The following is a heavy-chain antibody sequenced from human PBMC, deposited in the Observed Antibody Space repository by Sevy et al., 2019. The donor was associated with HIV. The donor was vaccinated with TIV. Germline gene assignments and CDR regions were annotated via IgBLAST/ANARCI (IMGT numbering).Heavy chain of an antibody. CDR2: LDPEDGET. V-gene: IGHV1-24*01. CDR3: AADRGEDYCSGNSCQRHYYNGLDV. D-gene: IGHD2-15*01. CDR1: GYRLIEVS. Sequence: ASVKVSCKVAGYRLIEVSMHWVRQAPGKGLEWMGHLDPEDGETIYAQKFQGRVTMTEDISTDTAYMEVSSLRSEDTAVYYCAADRGEDYCSGNSCQRHYYNGLDVWGQGTTVTVSS. J-gene: IGHJ6*02.